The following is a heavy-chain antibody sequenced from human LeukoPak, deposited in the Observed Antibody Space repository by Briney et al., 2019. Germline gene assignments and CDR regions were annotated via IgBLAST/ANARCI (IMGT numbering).Heavy chain of an antibody. CDR1: GGSFSGYY. Sequence: SETLSLTCAVYGGSFSGYYWSWIRQPPGKGLEWIGEINHSGSTNYNPSLKSRVTISVDTSKNQFSLNLISVTAADTAVYYCATENFYGSGSFDYWGQGTLVTVSS. J-gene: IGHJ4*02. CDR3: ATENFYGSGSFDY. CDR2: INHSGST. D-gene: IGHD3-10*01. V-gene: IGHV4-34*01.